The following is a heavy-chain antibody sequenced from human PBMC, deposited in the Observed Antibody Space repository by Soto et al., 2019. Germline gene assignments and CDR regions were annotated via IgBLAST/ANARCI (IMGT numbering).Heavy chain of an antibody. Sequence: ASVKVSCKASGYTFTSYGISWVRQAPGQGLEWMGWISAYNGNTNYAQKLQGRVTMTTDTSTSTAYMELRSLRSDDTAVYYCARVGVTIFGVVKKSRDYWGQGTLVTVSS. CDR1: GYTFTSYG. D-gene: IGHD3-3*01. J-gene: IGHJ4*02. CDR2: ISAYNGNT. V-gene: IGHV1-18*01. CDR3: ARVGVTIFGVVKKSRDY.